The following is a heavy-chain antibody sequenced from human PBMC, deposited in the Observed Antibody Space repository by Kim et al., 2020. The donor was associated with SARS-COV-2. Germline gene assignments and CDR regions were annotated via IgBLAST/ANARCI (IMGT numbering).Heavy chain of an antibody. D-gene: IGHD7-27*01. V-gene: IGHV3-30*03. CDR1: GFTFSSYG. J-gene: IGHJ5*02. Sequence: GGSLRLSCAASGFTFSSYGMHWVRQAPGKGLEWVAVISYDGSNKYYADSVKGRFTISRDNSKNTLYLQMNSLRAEDTAVYYCGLPLGSWGQGTLVTVSS. CDR3: GLPLGS. CDR2: ISYDGSNK.